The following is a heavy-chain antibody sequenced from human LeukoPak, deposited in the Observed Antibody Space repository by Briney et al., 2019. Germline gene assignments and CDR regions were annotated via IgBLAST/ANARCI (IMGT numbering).Heavy chain of an antibody. V-gene: IGHV1-2*02. D-gene: IGHD2-2*01. CDR1: GYTFTGYY. J-gene: IGHJ4*02. Sequence: ASVKVSCKASGYTFTGYYMHWVRQAPGQGLEGMGWINPNSGGTNYAQKFQGRVTMTRDTSISTAYMELSRLRSDDTAVYYCARSSLIVVVPAASYYFDYWGQGTLVTVSS. CDR2: INPNSGGT. CDR3: ARSSLIVVVPAASYYFDY.